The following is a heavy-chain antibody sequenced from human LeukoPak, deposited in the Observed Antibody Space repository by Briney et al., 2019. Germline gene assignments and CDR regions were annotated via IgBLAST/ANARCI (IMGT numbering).Heavy chain of an antibody. D-gene: IGHD6-19*01. V-gene: IGHV3-23*01. CDR2: IRGSAGST. Sequence: PGGSLRLSCAASGFTLNSYAMSWVRQAPGKGLEWVASIRGSAGSTYYADPVKGRFTIVRDNINNFVYLRMNSLRAEDTAVYCCAKDGTTTGWYHFDYWGQGTLVTVSS. CDR1: GFTLNSYA. CDR3: AKDGTTTGWYHFDY. J-gene: IGHJ4*02.